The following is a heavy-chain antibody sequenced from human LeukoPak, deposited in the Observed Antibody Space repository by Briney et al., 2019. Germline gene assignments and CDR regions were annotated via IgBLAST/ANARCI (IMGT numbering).Heavy chain of an antibody. Sequence: GGSLRLSCAASGFTFSSYWMTWVHQAPGKGLEWVANIKQDGSERNYVDSVKGRFTISRDNAKNSLYLQMNTLRDEDTAVYYCATGAGCGYWSQGTLVTVSS. J-gene: IGHJ4*02. CDR2: IKQDGSER. CDR1: GFTFSSYW. V-gene: IGHV3-7*03. D-gene: IGHD6-19*01. CDR3: ATGAGCGY.